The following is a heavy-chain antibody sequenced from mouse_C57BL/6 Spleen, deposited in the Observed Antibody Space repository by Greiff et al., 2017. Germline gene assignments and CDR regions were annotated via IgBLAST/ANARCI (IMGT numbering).Heavy chain of an antibody. V-gene: IGHV1-55*01. Sequence: VQLQQPGAELVKPGASVKMSCKASGYTFTSYWITWVKQRPGQGLEWIGDIYPGSGSTNYNEKFKSKATLTVDTSSSTAYMQLSSLTSEDSAVYYCARSSYYYGSPYYFDYWGQGTTLTVSS. D-gene: IGHD1-1*01. CDR2: IYPGSGST. CDR3: ARSSYYYGSPYYFDY. J-gene: IGHJ2*01. CDR1: GYTFTSYW.